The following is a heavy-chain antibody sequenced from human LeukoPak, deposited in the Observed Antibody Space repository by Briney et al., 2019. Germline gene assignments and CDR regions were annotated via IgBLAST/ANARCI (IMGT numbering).Heavy chain of an antibody. V-gene: IGHV1-2*06. Sequence: ASVTPSCKASASTFTGYYMHWVRQAPGHGLEWMGRINPISGGTNYAQKFQGRVTMTRDTSISTAYMELSRLRSDDTAVYYCARGRGYSYGYALKTTPEDDYWGQGTLVTVSS. CDR2: INPISGGT. J-gene: IGHJ4*02. D-gene: IGHD5-18*01. CDR1: ASTFTGYY. CDR3: ARGRGYSYGYALKTTPEDDY.